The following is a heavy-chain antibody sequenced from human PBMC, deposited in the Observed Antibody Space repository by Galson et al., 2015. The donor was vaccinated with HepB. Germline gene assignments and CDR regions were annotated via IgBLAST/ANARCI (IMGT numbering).Heavy chain of an antibody. Sequence: SLRLSCAASGFTFSSYSMNWVRQAPGKGLEWVSYISSSSSTIYYADSVKGRFTISRDNAKNSLYLQMNSLRAEDTAVYYCARNHGSGSYYYYYGMDVWGQGTTVTVSS. V-gene: IGHV3-48*04. J-gene: IGHJ6*02. D-gene: IGHD3-10*01. CDR2: ISSSSSTI. CDR1: GFTFSSYS. CDR3: ARNHGSGSYYYYYGMDV.